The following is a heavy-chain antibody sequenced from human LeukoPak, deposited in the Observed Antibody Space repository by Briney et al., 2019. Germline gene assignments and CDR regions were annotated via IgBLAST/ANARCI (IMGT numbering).Heavy chain of an antibody. CDR1: GASISRSDYF. CDR3: ARSSEYGDPFNY. J-gene: IGHJ4*02. Sequence: PSETLSLTCTVSGASISRSDYFWGWIRQPPGRWLEWIGSIYYSGSTYYSPSLKGRVTISVDTSRNQFSLKLNSVTAADTAVYYCARSSEYGDPFNYWGQGTLVTVSS. V-gene: IGHV4-39*01. CDR2: IYYSGST. D-gene: IGHD4-17*01.